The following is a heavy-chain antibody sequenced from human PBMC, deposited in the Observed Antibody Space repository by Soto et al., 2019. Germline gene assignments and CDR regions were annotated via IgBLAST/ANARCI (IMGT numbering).Heavy chain of an antibody. CDR2: IIPIFGTA. D-gene: IGHD4-17*01. Sequence: SVKVSCKASGGTFSSYAISWVRQAPGQGLEWMGGIIPIFGTANYAQKFQGRVTITADESTSTAYMELSSLRSEDAAVYYCAREGVNDYGGNSGIDYWGQGTLVTVSS. J-gene: IGHJ4*02. CDR3: AREGVNDYGGNSGIDY. CDR1: GGTFSSYA. V-gene: IGHV1-69*13.